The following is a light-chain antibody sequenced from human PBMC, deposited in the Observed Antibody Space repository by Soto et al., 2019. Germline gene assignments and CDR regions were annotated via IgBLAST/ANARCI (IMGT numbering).Light chain of an antibody. CDR1: QAIRSN. V-gene: IGKV3-15*01. CDR2: GSS. CDR3: QQYNHWPPGYT. Sequence: EIVMTQDPVSLSVSPGERVTLSCRASQAIRSNLAWYHQKLGQAPRLLIYGSSTRSTGIPARFSGSGSGTEFTLTISSLQSEDFAVYYCQQYNHWPPGYTFGQGTKVDIK. J-gene: IGKJ2*01.